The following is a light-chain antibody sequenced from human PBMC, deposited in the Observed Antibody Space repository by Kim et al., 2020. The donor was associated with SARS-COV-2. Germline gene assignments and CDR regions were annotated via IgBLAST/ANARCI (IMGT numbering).Light chain of an antibody. CDR3: NSRDSNDNVV. Sequence: SSELTQDPAVSVALGQTVRITCKGDSLRSYYATWYQQKPVQAPILVIYGKNNRPSGIPDRFSGSSSGNTASLTITGTQAGDEADYYCNSRDSNDNVVFGGGTKLTVL. CDR1: SLRSYY. V-gene: IGLV3-19*01. CDR2: GKN. J-gene: IGLJ2*01.